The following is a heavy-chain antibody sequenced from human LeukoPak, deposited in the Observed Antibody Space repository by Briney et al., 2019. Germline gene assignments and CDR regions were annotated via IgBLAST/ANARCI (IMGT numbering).Heavy chain of an antibody. V-gene: IGHV3-21*01. D-gene: IGHD2-15*01. CDR2: ISSSSYI. Sequence: GGSLRLSCAASGFTFSSYSMNWVRQAPGKGLEWVSSISSSSYIYYADSVKGRFTISRDNAKNSLYLQMNSLRAADTAVYYCARVVVVASRMDVWGKGTTVTVSS. CDR3: ARVVVVASRMDV. J-gene: IGHJ6*03. CDR1: GFTFSSYS.